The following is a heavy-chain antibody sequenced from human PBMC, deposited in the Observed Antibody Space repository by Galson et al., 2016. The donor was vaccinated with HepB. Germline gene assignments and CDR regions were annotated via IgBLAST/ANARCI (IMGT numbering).Heavy chain of an antibody. CDR1: GYTFTTYW. CDR3: ARQSLGGGSTTNDY. Sequence: QSGAEVKKPGESLRISCEASGYTFTTYWITWVRQMPGRGLEWMGRIDPGGSYAKYSPSFQGHVTISADKSSSTAYLQWSSLKASDTAIYYCARQSLGGGSTTNDYWGQGTLVTVSS. D-gene: IGHD2-15*01. CDR2: IDPGGSYA. J-gene: IGHJ4*02. V-gene: IGHV5-10-1*01.